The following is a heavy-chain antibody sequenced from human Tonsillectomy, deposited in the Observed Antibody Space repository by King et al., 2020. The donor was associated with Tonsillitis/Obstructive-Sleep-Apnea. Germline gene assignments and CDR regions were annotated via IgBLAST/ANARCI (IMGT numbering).Heavy chain of an antibody. V-gene: IGHV3-30*01. J-gene: IGHJ4*02. Sequence: VQLVESGGGVVQPGRSLRLSCAASGCTFRSYAMHWVRQAPGRGLEWVAVISYVGSNKYYADSVQGRFTISRDNSKNTLYLQMNSLRAEDTAVYYCGGGRANIVATRIDYWGQGTLVTVSS. CDR3: GGGRANIVATRIDY. CDR2: ISYVGSNK. D-gene: IGHD5-12*01. CDR1: GCTFRSYA.